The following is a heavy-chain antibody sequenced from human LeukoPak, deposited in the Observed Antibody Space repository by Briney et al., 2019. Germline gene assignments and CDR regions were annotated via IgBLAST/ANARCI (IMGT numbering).Heavy chain of an antibody. D-gene: IGHD5-18*01. J-gene: IGHJ4*02. Sequence: PGGSLRLSCAASGFTFSSYAMSWVRQAPGKGLEWVSTISGRGDSTYYADSVKGRFTISRDNSKNTLYLQMNSLRAEDTAVYYCARDRGYSCGYWGQGTLVTVSS. CDR1: GFTFSSYA. V-gene: IGHV3-23*01. CDR2: ISGRGDST. CDR3: ARDRGYSCGY.